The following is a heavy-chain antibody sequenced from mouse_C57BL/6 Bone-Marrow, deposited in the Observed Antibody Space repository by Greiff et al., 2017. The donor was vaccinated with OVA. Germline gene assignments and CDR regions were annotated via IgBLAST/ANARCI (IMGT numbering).Heavy chain of an antibody. CDR2: IHPNSGST. V-gene: IGHV1-64*01. CDR3: ARDYYGCWYFDV. J-gene: IGHJ1*03. Sequence: QVQLQQSGAELVKPGASVKLSCKASGYTFTSYWMHWVKQRPGQGLEWIGMIHPNSGSTNYNEKFKSKATLTVDKSSSTAYMQLSSLTSEDSAVYYCARDYYGCWYFDVWGTGTTVTVSS. D-gene: IGHD1-2*01. CDR1: GYTFTSYW.